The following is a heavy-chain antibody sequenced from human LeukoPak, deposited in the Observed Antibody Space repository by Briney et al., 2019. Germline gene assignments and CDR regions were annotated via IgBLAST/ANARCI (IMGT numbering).Heavy chain of an antibody. CDR3: AKGGVSVWSGSYY. Sequence: QSGGSLRLSCAASGFTLSSYGMSWVRQAPGKGLEWVSAISAGGGSTYYADSVKGRFTISRDNSKNTLSLQMNSLRAEDTAVYYCAKGGVSVWSGSYYWGQGILVTVSS. J-gene: IGHJ4*02. V-gene: IGHV3-23*01. CDR2: ISAGGGST. D-gene: IGHD1-26*01. CDR1: GFTLSSYG.